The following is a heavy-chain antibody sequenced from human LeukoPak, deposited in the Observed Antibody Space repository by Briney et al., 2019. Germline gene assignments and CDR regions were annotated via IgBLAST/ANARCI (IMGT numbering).Heavy chain of an antibody. V-gene: IGHV1-18*01. J-gene: IGHJ4*02. CDR2: IHTYNGHT. CDR3: ARGSGYYYAMALDY. D-gene: IGHD3-22*01. CDR1: GYTFNSYG. Sequence: ASVEVSCKSSGYTFNSYGITWVRQAPGQGLEWMGWIHTYNGHTNYAQKLQGRVTMTTDTSTSTAYMELRSLRSDDTAVYYCARGSGYYYAMALDYWGQGTLVTVSS.